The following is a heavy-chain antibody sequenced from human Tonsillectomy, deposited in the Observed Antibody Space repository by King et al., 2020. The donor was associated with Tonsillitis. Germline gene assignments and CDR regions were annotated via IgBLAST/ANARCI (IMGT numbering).Heavy chain of an antibody. CDR3: AKEYPYYYDSSGNFDY. D-gene: IGHD3-22*01. CDR1: GFTFSSYA. CDR2: ISGGGDST. Sequence: VQLVESGGGLVQPGGSLRLSCAASGFTFSSYAMSWVRQAPGKGLEWVSAISGGGDSTYYADSVKGRFTISRDNSKNTLFLQMSSLRAEDRAVCYCAKEYPYYYDSSGNFDYWGQGTLVTVSS. V-gene: IGHV3-23*04. J-gene: IGHJ4*02.